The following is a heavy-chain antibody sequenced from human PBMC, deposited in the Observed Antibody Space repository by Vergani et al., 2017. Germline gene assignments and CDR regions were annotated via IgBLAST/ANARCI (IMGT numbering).Heavy chain of an antibody. D-gene: IGHD3-22*01. V-gene: IGHV4-59*01. Sequence: QVQLQESGPGLVKPSETLSLTCTVSGGSISSYYWSWIRQPPGKGLEWIGYIYYSGSTNYNPSLKSRVTISVDTSKNQFSLKLSSVTAADMAVYYCAREVHYYDSSGFGFDYWGQGTLVTVSS. CDR1: GGSISSYY. J-gene: IGHJ4*02. CDR3: AREVHYYDSSGFGFDY. CDR2: IYYSGST.